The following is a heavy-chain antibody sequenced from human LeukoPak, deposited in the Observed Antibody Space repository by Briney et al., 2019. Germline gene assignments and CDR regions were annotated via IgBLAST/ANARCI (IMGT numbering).Heavy chain of an antibody. CDR3: AREGPGYCSSTSCLGIWFDP. CDR1: GGSISSSSYY. D-gene: IGHD2-2*01. V-gene: IGHV4-39*07. J-gene: IGHJ5*02. Sequence: SETLSLTCTVSGGSISSSSYYRGWIRQPPGKGLEWIGSIYYSGSTYYNPSLKSRVTISVDTSKNQFSLKLSSVTAGDTAVYYCAREGPGYCSSTSCLGIWFDPWGQGTLVTVSS. CDR2: IYYSGST.